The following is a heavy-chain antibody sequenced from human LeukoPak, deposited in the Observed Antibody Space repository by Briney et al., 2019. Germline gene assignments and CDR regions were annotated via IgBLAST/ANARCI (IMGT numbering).Heavy chain of an antibody. D-gene: IGHD3-10*01. CDR2: IIPILGIA. CDR3: ASSITMVRELYYMDV. J-gene: IGHJ6*03. Sequence: VASVKVSRKASGGTFSSYTISWVRQAPGQGLEWMGRIIPILGIANYAQKFQGRVTITADKSTSTAYMELSSLRSEDTAVYYCASSITMVRELYYMDVWGKGTTVTVSS. CDR1: GGTFSSYT. V-gene: IGHV1-69*02.